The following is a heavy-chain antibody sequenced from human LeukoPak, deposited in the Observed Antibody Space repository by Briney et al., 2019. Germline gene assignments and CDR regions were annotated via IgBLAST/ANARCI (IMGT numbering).Heavy chain of an antibody. V-gene: IGHV4-61*02. J-gene: IGHJ4*02. D-gene: IGHD1-26*01. Sequence: PSQTLSLTCTVSGGSISSGSYYWSWIRQPAGKGLEWIGRIYTSGSTNYNPSLKSRVTISVDKSKNQFSLKLSSVTAADTAVYYCASLRSGSYGQRDYWGQGTLVTVSS. CDR2: IYTSGST. CDR3: ASLRSGSYGQRDY. CDR1: GGSISSGSYY.